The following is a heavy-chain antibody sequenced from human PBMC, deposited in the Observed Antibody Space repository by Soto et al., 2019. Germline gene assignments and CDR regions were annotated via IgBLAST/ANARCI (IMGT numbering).Heavy chain of an antibody. J-gene: IGHJ4*02. Sequence: PSETLSLTCAVYGGSFSGYYWSWIRQPPGKGLEWIGEINHSGSTNYNPSLKSRVTISVDTSKNQFSLKLSSVTAADTAVYYCARRKQWLRKIFDYWGQGTLVTVSS. CDR1: GGSFSGYY. V-gene: IGHV4-34*01. CDR2: INHSGST. CDR3: ARRKQWLRKIFDY. D-gene: IGHD5-12*01.